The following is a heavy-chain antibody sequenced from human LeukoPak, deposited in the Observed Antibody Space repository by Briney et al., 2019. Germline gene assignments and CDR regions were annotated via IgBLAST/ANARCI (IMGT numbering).Heavy chain of an antibody. D-gene: IGHD2-21*02. Sequence: PSETLSLTCADYGGSFSGYYWSWIRQPPGKGLEWIGEINHSGSTNYNPSLKSRVTISVDTSKNQFSLKLSSVTAADTAVYYCARGGQPQYCGGDCYYFDYWGQGTLVTVSS. CDR2: INHSGST. J-gene: IGHJ4*02. V-gene: IGHV4-34*01. CDR3: ARGGQPQYCGGDCYYFDY. CDR1: GGSFSGYY.